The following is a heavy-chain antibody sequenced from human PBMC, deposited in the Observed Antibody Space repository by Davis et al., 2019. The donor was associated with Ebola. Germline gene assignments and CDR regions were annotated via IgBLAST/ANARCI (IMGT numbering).Heavy chain of an antibody. CDR1: GFTFSSYA. CDR2: ISYDGSNK. Sequence: GESLKISCAASGFTFSSYAMHWVRQAPGKGLEWVAVISYDGSNKYYADSVKGRFTISRDNSKNTLYLQMNSLRAEDTAVYYCATGGAVAAIDYWGQGTLVTVSS. CDR3: ATGGAVAAIDY. D-gene: IGHD6-19*01. J-gene: IGHJ4*02. V-gene: IGHV3-30-3*02.